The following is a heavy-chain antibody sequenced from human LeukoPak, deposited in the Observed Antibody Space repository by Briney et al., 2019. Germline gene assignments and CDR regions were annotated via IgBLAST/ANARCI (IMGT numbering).Heavy chain of an antibody. CDR3: ARGGGYCSGGSCPSSAFDI. J-gene: IGHJ3*02. D-gene: IGHD2-15*01. V-gene: IGHV1-8*01. CDR2: MNPNSGNT. CDR1: GYTFTRYD. Sequence: ASVKVSCKASGYTFTRYDINWVRQATGQGLEWMGWMNPNSGNTGYAQKFQGRVTMTRNTSISTAYMELSSLRSEDTAVYYCARGGGYCSGGSCPSSAFDIWGQGTMVTVSS.